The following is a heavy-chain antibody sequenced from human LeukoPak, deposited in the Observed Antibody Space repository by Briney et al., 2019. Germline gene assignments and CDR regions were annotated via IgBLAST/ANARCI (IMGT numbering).Heavy chain of an antibody. D-gene: IGHD1-26*01. CDR2: IYYSGST. CDR1: GGSISSYY. CDR3: ARGEGATPYYFDY. Sequence: SETLSLTCTVSGGSISSYYWSWIRQPPGKGLEWIGYIYYSGSTNYNPSLKSRVTISVDTSKNQFSLKLSSVTAADTAVYYCARGEGATPYYFDYWGQGTLVTVSS. J-gene: IGHJ4*02. V-gene: IGHV4-59*12.